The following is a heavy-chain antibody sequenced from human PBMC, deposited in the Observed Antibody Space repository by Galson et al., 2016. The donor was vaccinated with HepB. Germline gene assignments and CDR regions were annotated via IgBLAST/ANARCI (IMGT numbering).Heavy chain of an antibody. CDR1: GFTVSNNY. D-gene: IGHD6-6*01. V-gene: IGHV3-66*01. CDR2: IYSHGGV. CDR3: TRKTDSGSSGGF. Sequence: SLRLSCAVSGFTVSNNYMSWVRQAPGKGLEWVSLIYSHGGVSYADSVKGRFTISRDNSKNTLYLKMNNLRAEDTAIYHCTRKTDSGSSGGFWGQGTLVTVSS. J-gene: IGHJ4*02.